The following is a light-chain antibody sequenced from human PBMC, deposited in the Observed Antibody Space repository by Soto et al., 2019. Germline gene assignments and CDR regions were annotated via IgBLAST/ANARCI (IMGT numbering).Light chain of an antibody. V-gene: IGKV3-15*01. CDR1: PSVSSN. CDR2: GAS. Sequence: EIVLTQSPATLSVSQGARATLACRASPSVSSNLAWYQQTPVQAPRLLIYGASTRATGIPARISGSGSGTEFTLTISSLQSEDFAVYDGQQYNNWPPVTFGQGTKLEIK. J-gene: IGKJ2*01. CDR3: QQYNNWPPVT.